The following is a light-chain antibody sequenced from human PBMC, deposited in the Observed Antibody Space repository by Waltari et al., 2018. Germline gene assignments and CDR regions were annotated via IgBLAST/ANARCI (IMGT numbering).Light chain of an antibody. CDR3: SSYASSYTYV. CDR2: DAT. CDR1: SNDVGGYRY. J-gene: IGLJ1*01. Sequence: QSALTQPRSVSGSPGQSVTVSCTGSSNDVGGYRYVSWYQQHPNTPPKLIIYDATKRPSGVPDRFSGSKSGNTASLTISGLQAEDDADYFCSSYASSYTYVFGTGTKVTVL. V-gene: IGLV2-11*01.